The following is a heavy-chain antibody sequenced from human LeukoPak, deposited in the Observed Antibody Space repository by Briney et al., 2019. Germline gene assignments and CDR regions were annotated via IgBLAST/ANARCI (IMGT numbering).Heavy chain of an antibody. D-gene: IGHD1-26*01. J-gene: IGHJ4*02. V-gene: IGHV1-8*01. Sequence: ASVKVSCKASGYTFTSYDVNWVRQATGQGLEWMGWMNPNSGNTGYAQKFQGRVTMTRNTSINTAFMELSSLRSEDTAVYFCARGTKWEPGVGYYFDYWGQGTLVTVSS. CDR2: MNPNSGNT. CDR3: ARGTKWEPGVGYYFDY. CDR1: GYTFTSYD.